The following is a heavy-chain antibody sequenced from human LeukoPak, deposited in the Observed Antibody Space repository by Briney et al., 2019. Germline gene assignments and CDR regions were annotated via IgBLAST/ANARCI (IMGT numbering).Heavy chain of an antibody. CDR2: IKSKTDGGTT. CDR1: GFTFRNAW. CDR3: TTVFRDCGGDCYPFDY. Sequence: GGSLRLSCAASGFTFRNAWMSWVRQAPGKGLEWVGRIKSKTDGGTTDYAAPVKGRFTISRDDSKNTLYLQMNSLKTEDTAVYYCTTVFRDCGGDCYPFDYWGQGTLVTVSS. D-gene: IGHD2-21*02. J-gene: IGHJ4*02. V-gene: IGHV3-15*01.